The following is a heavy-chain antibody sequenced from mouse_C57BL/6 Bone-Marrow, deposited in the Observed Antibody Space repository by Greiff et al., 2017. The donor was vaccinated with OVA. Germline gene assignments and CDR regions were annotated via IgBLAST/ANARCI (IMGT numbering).Heavy chain of an antibody. J-gene: IGHJ1*03. CDR1: GYTFTDYN. Sequence: EVQLQQSGPELVKPGASVKIPCKASGYTFTDYNMDWVKQSHGKSLEWIGDINPNNGGTIYNQKFKGKATLTVDKSSSTAYMELRSLTSEDTAVYYCARRRFYYDDDDWYFDVWGTGTTVTVSS. D-gene: IGHD2-4*01. CDR3: ARRRFYYDDDDWYFDV. V-gene: IGHV1-18*01. CDR2: INPNNGGT.